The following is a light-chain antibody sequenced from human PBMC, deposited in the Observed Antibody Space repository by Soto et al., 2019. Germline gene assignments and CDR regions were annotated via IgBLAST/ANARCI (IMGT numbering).Light chain of an antibody. J-gene: IGKJ1*01. Sequence: DIQMTQSPSSLSASVGDRVTITCRASQGIKHDLAWYQQKPGQAPKRLIYAAYSLQSGVPSRFSGGGSTTEFTLTIRVLQPEDFATYYCLQHNTYPPTFGQGTRVEIK. CDR3: LQHNTYPPT. V-gene: IGKV1-17*01. CDR2: AAY. CDR1: QGIKHD.